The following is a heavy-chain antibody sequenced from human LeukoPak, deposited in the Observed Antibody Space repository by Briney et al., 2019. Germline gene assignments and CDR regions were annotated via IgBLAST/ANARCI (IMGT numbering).Heavy chain of an antibody. CDR3: ARGPPYCSGGSCYLNWFDP. D-gene: IGHD2-15*01. CDR1: GGSFSGYY. Sequence: PSETLSLTCAVSGGSFSGYYWCWICPPQGKGLEWIGEINHSGSTNYNPSLKSRVTISVDTSKNQFSLKLSSVTAADTAVYYCARGPPYCSGGSCYLNWFDPWGQGTLVTVSS. CDR2: INHSGST. V-gene: IGHV4-34*01. J-gene: IGHJ5*02.